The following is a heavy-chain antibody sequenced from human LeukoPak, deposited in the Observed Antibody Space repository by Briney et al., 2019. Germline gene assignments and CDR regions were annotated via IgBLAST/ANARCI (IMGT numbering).Heavy chain of an antibody. V-gene: IGHV1-69*05. D-gene: IGHD3-22*01. CDR3: ARDSHSSGYYDYFDY. CDR1: GGTFSSYA. J-gene: IGHJ4*02. Sequence: SVKVSCKASGGTFSSYAISWVRQAPGQGSEWMGGIIPIFGTANYAQKFQGRVTITTDESTSTAYMELSSLRSEDTTVYYCARDSHSSGYYDYFDYWGQGTLVTVSS. CDR2: IIPIFGTA.